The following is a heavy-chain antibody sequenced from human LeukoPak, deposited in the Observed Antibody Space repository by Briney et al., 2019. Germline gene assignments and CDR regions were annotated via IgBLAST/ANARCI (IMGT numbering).Heavy chain of an antibody. Sequence: PGGSLRLSCTASGFTFGDYAMSWVRQAPGKGPEWVGFIRSKAYGGTTEYAASVKGRFTISRDDSKSIAYLQMNSLKTEDTAVYYCTSLWYCSSTSCSGFDYWGQGTLVTVSS. D-gene: IGHD2-2*01. CDR1: GFTFGDYA. V-gene: IGHV3-49*04. CDR3: TSLWYCSSTSCSGFDY. CDR2: IRSKAYGGTT. J-gene: IGHJ4*02.